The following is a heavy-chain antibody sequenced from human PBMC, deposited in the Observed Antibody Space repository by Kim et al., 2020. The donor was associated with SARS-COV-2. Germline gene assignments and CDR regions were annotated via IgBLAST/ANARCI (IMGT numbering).Heavy chain of an antibody. J-gene: IGHJ3*02. V-gene: IGHV3-33*01. D-gene: IGHD2-2*01. Sequence: YADTVRGRFTISRDKSKDTVYLKMNSLRAEDTAVYYCARALYYSTADAFDIWGQGTMVTVSS. CDR3: ARALYYSTADAFDI.